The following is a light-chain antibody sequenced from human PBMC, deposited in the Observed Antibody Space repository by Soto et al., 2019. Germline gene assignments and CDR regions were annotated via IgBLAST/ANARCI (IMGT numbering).Light chain of an antibody. CDR2: SSS. J-gene: IGKJ1*01. CDR1: QTISGTY. V-gene: IGKV3-20*01. Sequence: EIVLTQSPGTLSLSPGERATLSFRAIQTISGTYLAWYQQKPGQAPRLLIYSSSSRAAGVSDRFSGSGSGTDFSLTISRLEPEDVAMYYCQQYGRSPTWTFGQGTKVDIK. CDR3: QQYGRSPTWT.